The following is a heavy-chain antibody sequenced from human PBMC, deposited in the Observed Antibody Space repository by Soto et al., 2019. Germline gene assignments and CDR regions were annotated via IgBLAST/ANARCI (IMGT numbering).Heavy chain of an antibody. V-gene: IGHV1-69*13. CDR3: ARASGLNTAMIIRCLYYCMDV. J-gene: IGHJ6*02. Sequence: SVKVSCKASGGTFSSYAISWVRQAPGQGLEWMGGIIPIFGTANYAQKFQGRVTITADESTSTAYMELSSLRSEDTAVYYCARASGLNTAMIIRCLYYCMDVCDPGTTVTVFS. D-gene: IGHD5-18*01. CDR1: GGTFSSYA. CDR2: IIPIFGTA.